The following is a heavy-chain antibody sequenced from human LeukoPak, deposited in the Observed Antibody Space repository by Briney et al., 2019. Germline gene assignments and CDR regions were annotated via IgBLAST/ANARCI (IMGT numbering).Heavy chain of an antibody. CDR1: GYTFTSYG. CDR3: ARMVGMISNYYYMDV. J-gene: IGHJ6*03. V-gene: IGHV1-18*01. Sequence: ASVTVSCKASGYTFTSYGISWVRQAPGQGLEWMGWISAYNGNTNYAQKLQGRVTMTTDTSTSTAYMELRSLRSDDTAVYYCARMVGMISNYYYMDVWGKGTTVTVSS. CDR2: ISAYNGNT. D-gene: IGHD2-21*01.